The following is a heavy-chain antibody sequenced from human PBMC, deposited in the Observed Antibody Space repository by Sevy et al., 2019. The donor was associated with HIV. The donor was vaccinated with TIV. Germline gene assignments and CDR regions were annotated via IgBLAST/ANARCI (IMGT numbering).Heavy chain of an antibody. Sequence: SETLSLTCAVYGGSFSGYYWSWIRQPPGKGLEWIGEINHSGGTNYNPSLKSRVAISVDTSKNHFSLKLNSVTAADTAGYYCARHCTGSSCSHAFDIWGQGTMVTVSS. CDR1: GGSFSGYY. J-gene: IGHJ3*02. CDR2: INHSGGT. CDR3: ARHCTGSSCSHAFDI. D-gene: IGHD2-15*01. V-gene: IGHV4-34*01.